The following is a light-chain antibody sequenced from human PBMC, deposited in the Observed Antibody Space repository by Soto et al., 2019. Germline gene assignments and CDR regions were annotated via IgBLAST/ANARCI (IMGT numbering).Light chain of an antibody. V-gene: IGKV3-15*01. J-gene: IGKJ3*01. CDR2: GAS. CDR3: QQKNNWPPRT. CDR1: QSISTN. Sequence: EIVMTQSPATLSVSPGERATLSCRASQSISTNLAWYQQRPGQAPRLLIYGASTRATGIPARFSGSGSGTDFTLPVSSLQSEDFAVYYCQQKNNWPPRTFGPGTKGNIK.